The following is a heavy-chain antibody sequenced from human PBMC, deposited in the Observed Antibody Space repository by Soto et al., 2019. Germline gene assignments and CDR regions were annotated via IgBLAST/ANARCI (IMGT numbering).Heavy chain of an antibody. Sequence: QVQLQQWGAGLLKPSETLSLTCAVYGGSFSGYYWSWIRQPPGKGLEWIGEINHSGSTNYNPSLKSRVTISVDTSKNQFSLKLSSVTAADTAVYYCARGVPYYDFWSGHMSYYYYGMDVWGQGTTVTVSS. J-gene: IGHJ6*02. V-gene: IGHV4-34*01. D-gene: IGHD3-3*01. CDR2: INHSGST. CDR3: ARGVPYYDFWSGHMSYYYYGMDV. CDR1: GGSFSGYY.